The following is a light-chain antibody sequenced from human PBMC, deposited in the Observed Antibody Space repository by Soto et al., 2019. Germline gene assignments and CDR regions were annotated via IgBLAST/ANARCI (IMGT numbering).Light chain of an antibody. Sequence: DIVLTQSPGTLSLSPGERATLSCRASQTISDNYLAWYQQKPGQSPRLLISGASIRAPGIPDRFSGSGSGTDFTLTISRLEPEDFAFYYCQQYGSSPEISFGPGTKVDIK. V-gene: IGKV3-20*01. CDR3: QQYGSSPEIS. CDR1: QTISDNY. J-gene: IGKJ3*01. CDR2: GAS.